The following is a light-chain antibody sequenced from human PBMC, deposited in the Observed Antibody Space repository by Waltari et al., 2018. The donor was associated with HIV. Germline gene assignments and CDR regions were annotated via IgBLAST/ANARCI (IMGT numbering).Light chain of an antibody. CDR2: DDN. Sequence: NFILTQPHSVSGSPGQTVTISCPRTSATIASNSVHWFQQRPGRAPTTVLYDDNHRPSGVPDRFSGTIDRSSNSASLMISGLQTEDEADYYCQSFDSNNHWVFGGGTKLTVL. CDR3: QSFDSNNHWV. J-gene: IGLJ3*02. V-gene: IGLV6-57*03. CDR1: SATIASNS.